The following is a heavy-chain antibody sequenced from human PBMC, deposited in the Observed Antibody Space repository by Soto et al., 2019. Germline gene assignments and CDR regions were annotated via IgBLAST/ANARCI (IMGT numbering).Heavy chain of an antibody. J-gene: IGHJ6*02. V-gene: IGHV1-8*01. D-gene: IGHD2-21*02. CDR1: GYTFTSYD. CDR2: MNPNSGNT. Sequence: ASVKVSCKASGYTFTSYDINWVRQATGQGLEWMGWMNPNSGNTGYAQKFQGRVTMTRNTSISTAYMELSSLRSEDTAVYYCARDRVVVTAYYGMDVWGQGTTVTVSS. CDR3: ARDRVVVTAYYGMDV.